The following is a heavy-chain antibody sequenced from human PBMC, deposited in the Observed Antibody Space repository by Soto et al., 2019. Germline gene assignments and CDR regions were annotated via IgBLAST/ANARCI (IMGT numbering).Heavy chain of an antibody. Sequence: SETLSLTCAVYGGSFSGYYWSWIRQPPGKGLEWIGEINHSGSTNYNPSLKSRVTISVDTSKNQFSLKLSSVTAADTAVYYCARCTGSSSLTYGYYYYGMDVWGQGTTVTVSS. CDR2: INHSGST. J-gene: IGHJ6*02. CDR1: GGSFSGYY. V-gene: IGHV4-34*01. D-gene: IGHD6-6*01. CDR3: ARCTGSSSLTYGYYYYGMDV.